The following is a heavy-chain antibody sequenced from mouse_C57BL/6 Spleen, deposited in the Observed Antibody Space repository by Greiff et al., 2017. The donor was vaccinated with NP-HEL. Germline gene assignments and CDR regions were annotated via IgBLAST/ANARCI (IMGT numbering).Heavy chain of an antibody. CDR1: GYTFTSYW. D-gene: IGHD1-1*01. V-gene: IGHV1-64*01. CDR2: IHPNSGST. Sequence: VQLQQSGAELVKPGASVKLSCKASGYTFTSYWMHWVKQRPGQGLEWIGMIHPNSGSTNYNEKFKSKATLTVDKSSSTAYMQLSSLTSEDSAVYCCARRDTTVAMDYWGQGTSVTVSS. J-gene: IGHJ4*01. CDR3: ARRDTTVAMDY.